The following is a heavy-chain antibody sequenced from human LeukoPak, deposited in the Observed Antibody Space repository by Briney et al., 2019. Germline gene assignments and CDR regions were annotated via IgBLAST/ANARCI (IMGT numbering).Heavy chain of an antibody. D-gene: IGHD3-22*01. CDR1: GFTFDDYA. V-gene: IGHV3-9*01. CDR2: ISWNSGSI. J-gene: IGHJ4*02. CDR3: AKSPSMIVLAGDL. Sequence: GGSLRLSCAASGFTFDDYAMHWVRQAPGKGLEWVSGISWNSGSIGYADSVKGRFTISRDNAKNSLYLQMNSLRAEDTALYYCAKSPSMIVLAGDLWGQGTLVTVSS.